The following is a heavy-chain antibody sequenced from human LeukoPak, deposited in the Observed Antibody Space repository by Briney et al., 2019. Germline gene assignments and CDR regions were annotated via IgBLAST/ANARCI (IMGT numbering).Heavy chain of an antibody. CDR1: GFTFSSYA. D-gene: IGHD1-26*01. CDR3: ARDGGSYYYYYYMDV. Sequence: GGSLRLSCAASGFTFSSYAMSWVRQAPGKGLEWVSAISGSGGSTYYADSVKGRFTISRDNAKNSLYLQMNSLRAEDTAVYCCARDGGSYYYYYYMDVWGKGTTVTVSS. V-gene: IGHV3-23*01. CDR2: ISGSGGST. J-gene: IGHJ6*03.